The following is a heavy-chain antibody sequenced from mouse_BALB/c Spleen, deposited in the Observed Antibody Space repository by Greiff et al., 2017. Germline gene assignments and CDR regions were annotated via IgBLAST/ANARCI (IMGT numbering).Heavy chain of an antibody. CDR2: IDPANGNT. V-gene: IGHV14-3*02. J-gene: IGHJ3*01. CDR1: GFNIKDTY. CDR3: ARDGNSPAWFAY. D-gene: IGHD2-1*01. Sequence: EVQLQQSGAELVKPGASVKLSCTASGFNIKDTYMHWVKQRPEQGLEWIGRIDPANGNTKYDPKFQGKATITADTSSNTAYLQLSSLTSEDTAVYYCARDGNSPAWFAYWGQGTLVTVSA.